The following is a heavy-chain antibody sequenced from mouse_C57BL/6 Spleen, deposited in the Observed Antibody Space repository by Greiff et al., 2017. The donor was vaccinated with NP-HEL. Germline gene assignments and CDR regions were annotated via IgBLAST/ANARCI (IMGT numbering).Heavy chain of an antibody. V-gene: IGHV1-80*01. CDR3: ARQGSRNLYYAMDY. Sequence: QVQLKESGAELVKPGASVKISCKASGYAFSSYWMNWVKQRPGKGLEWIGQIYPGDGDTNYNGKFKGKATLTADKSSSTAYMQLSSLTSEDSAVYFGARQGSRNLYYAMDYWGQGTSVTVSS. CDR1: GYAFSSYW. D-gene: IGHD2-1*01. J-gene: IGHJ4*01. CDR2: IYPGDGDT.